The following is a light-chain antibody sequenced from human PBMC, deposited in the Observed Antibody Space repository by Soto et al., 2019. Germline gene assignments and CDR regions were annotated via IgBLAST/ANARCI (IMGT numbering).Light chain of an antibody. CDR1: NIGSKS. J-gene: IGLJ2*01. CDR2: YDN. V-gene: IGLV3-21*04. Sequence: SYELTQPPSVSVAPGKTARITCGGNNIGSKSVHWYQQKPGQAPVLVIYYDNDRPSGIPERFSGSNSGNTATLTISRVEAGDEADYYCQVWDSSSDHVVFGGGTNLTVL. CDR3: QVWDSSSDHVV.